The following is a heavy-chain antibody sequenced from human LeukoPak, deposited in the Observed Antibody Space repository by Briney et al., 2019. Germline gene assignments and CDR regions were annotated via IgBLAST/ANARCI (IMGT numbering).Heavy chain of an antibody. V-gene: IGHV1-2*02. CDR1: GYRFTGYY. CDR2: ISPNSGGT. CDR3: ARAGSGFYDYHFGY. Sequence: ASVKVSCKPSGYRFTGYYIHWVRQAPGRGLEWMGWISPNSGGTNYAQKFQGRVTMTRDTSTTTAFLELRSLRPDDTAFYYCARAGSGFYDYHFGYWGQGTLVTVSS. J-gene: IGHJ4*02. D-gene: IGHD5-12*01.